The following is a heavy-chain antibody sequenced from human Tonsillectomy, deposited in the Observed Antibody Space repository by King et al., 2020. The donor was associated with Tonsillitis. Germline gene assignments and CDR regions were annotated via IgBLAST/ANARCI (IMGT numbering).Heavy chain of an antibody. CDR1: GFTFSDHY. J-gene: IGHJ4*02. V-gene: IGHV3-72*01. CDR3: ARSLCSGGYCHRYFDY. D-gene: IGHD2-15*01. CDR2: TRNKANGYTT. Sequence: VQLVESGGGLVQPGGSLRLSCAASGFTFSDHYMDWVRQAPGKGLEWVGRTRNKANGYTTEYAASVKGRFTVSRDDSMNSLYLQMNSLKIEDTSVYFCARSLCSGGYCHRYFDYWGQGTRVTVSS.